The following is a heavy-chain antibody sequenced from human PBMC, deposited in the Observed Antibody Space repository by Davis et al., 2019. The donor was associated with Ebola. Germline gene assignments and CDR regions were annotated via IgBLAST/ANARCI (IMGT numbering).Heavy chain of an antibody. CDR3: ARRRYQLSTASWDYFDY. Sequence: GESLKISCNASGYSFTNYWIGWVRQMPGKGLEWTAIIYPDDSDSRYSPSFQGQVTISADKSISTAYLQWSSLKASDTAMYYCARRRYQLSTASWDYFDYWGQGTLVTVSS. D-gene: IGHD2-2*01. V-gene: IGHV5-51*01. CDR1: GYSFTNYW. J-gene: IGHJ4*02. CDR2: IYPDDSDS.